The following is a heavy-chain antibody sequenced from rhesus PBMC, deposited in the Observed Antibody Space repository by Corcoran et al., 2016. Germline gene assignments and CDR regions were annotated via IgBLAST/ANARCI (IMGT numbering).Heavy chain of an antibody. V-gene: IGHV4-169*01. J-gene: IGHJ4*01. CDR1: GDSISSSY. Sequence: QLQLQESGPGLVKPSETLSVTCAVSGDSISSSYWSWIRQAPGKGLEWIGYIYGSGINTNYNPSLQSRVTLSVDTSKNQLSLKLSSVTTADTAVYYCARSWGQRVLVPDYWGQGVLVTVSS. CDR2: IYGSGINT. CDR3: ARSWGQRVLVPDY. D-gene: IGHD2-2*01.